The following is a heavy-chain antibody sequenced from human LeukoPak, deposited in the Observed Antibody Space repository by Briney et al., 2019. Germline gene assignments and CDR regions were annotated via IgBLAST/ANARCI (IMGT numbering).Heavy chain of an antibody. CDR1: GYTFTTYG. V-gene: IGHV1-18*01. CDR2: ITTYNGDT. CDR3: AIVLPYFGY. J-gene: IGHJ4*02. Sequence: ASVKVSCKASGYTFTTYGLSWVRQAPGQGLEWMGWITTYNGDTDYAQKLQGRVTMTADTSTSTAYTELRSLRSDDTAVYYCAIVLPYFGYWGQGTLLTVSS. D-gene: IGHD3-10*01.